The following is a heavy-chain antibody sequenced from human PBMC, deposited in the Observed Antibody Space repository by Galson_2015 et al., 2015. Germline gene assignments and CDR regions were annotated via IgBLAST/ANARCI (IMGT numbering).Heavy chain of an antibody. D-gene: IGHD4-23*01. CDR1: GFTFSNYG. CDR2: IPYDGSDK. CDR3: AKDLTGGFPIDY. V-gene: IGHV3-30*18. J-gene: IGHJ4*02. Sequence: SLRLSCAASGFTFSNYGMHWVRQAPGKGLEWVAVIPYDGSDKYYADSVKGRFTISRDDSKNTLYLQMNSLRVEDSAVYYCAKDLTGGFPIDYWGQGTLVTVSS.